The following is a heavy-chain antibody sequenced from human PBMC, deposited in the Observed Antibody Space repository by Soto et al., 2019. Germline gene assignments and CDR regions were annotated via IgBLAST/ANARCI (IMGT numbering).Heavy chain of an antibody. J-gene: IGHJ5*02. V-gene: IGHV4-39*01. CDR1: GGSISSSSYY. Sequence: QLQLQESGPGLVKPSETLSLTCTVSGGSISSSSYYWGWIRQPPGKGLEWMGSIYYSGSTYYNPSLKSRVTISVDTSKNQFSLRRSSGAAPDTAVYYCASIAAAGTTWGQGTLVTVSS. CDR3: ASIAAAGTT. CDR2: IYYSGST. D-gene: IGHD6-13*01.